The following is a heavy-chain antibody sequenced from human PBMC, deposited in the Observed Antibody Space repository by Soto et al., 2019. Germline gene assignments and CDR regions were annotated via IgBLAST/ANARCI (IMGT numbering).Heavy chain of an antibody. J-gene: IGHJ4*02. CDR2: INAGNGNT. CDR3: ARGHFDSRGYSNALDY. CDR1: GCTFSSYA. D-gene: IGHD3-22*01. V-gene: IGHV1-3*01. Sequence: EASVKVSCKPSGCTFSSYAMHWVRQAPGQRLEWLGWINAGNGNTKYSQKFQGRVTITRDTSASTAYMELSSLRSEDTAIYYCARGHFDSRGYSNALDYWGQGIQAPVSS.